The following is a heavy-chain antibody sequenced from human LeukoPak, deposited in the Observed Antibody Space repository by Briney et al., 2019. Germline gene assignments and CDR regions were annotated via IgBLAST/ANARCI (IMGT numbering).Heavy chain of an antibody. Sequence: GESLKISCKGSGYSFTSYWIGWVRQMPGKGLEWMGIIYPGDSDTRYSPPFQGQVTISADRSINTAYLQWSSLKASDSAIYYCARAQDGDFWFDPWGQGTLVTVSS. CDR2: IYPGDSDT. D-gene: IGHD4-17*01. CDR3: ARAQDGDFWFDP. CDR1: GYSFTSYW. J-gene: IGHJ5*02. V-gene: IGHV5-51*01.